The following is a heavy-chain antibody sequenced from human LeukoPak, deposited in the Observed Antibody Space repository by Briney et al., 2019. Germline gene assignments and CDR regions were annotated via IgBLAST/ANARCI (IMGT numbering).Heavy chain of an antibody. J-gene: IGHJ3*02. V-gene: IGHV4-59*01. D-gene: IGHD2-8*01. CDR1: GGSLSSYY. Sequence: SETLSHTCTVSGGSLSSYYWSWIRQPPGKGLEWIGHIYYSGSTNYNPSLNSRVTISVDTCKNQYYLKLTSVTAADTAVYYWERYSGSPDIVLMVYALDAFDIWGQGTMITVSS. CDR3: ERYSGSPDIVLMVYALDAFDI. CDR2: IYYSGST.